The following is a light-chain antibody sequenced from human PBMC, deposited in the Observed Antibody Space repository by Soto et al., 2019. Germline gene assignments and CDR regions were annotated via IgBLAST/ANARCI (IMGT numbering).Light chain of an antibody. CDR1: QSVKTF. CDR2: DAS. V-gene: IGKV3-11*01. J-gene: IGKJ5*01. Sequence: EIVMTQSPATLSVSPGERATLSCRASQSVKTFLVWYQQRPGQPPRLLIHDASHRAAGIPARFSGSGFGTDFTLTISSLEPEDAAVYYRQQRSNWPPITFGQGTRLEI. CDR3: QQRSNWPPIT.